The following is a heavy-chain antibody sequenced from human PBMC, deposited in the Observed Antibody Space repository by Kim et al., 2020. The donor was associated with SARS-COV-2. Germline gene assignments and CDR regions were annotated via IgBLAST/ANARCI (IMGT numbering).Heavy chain of an antibody. CDR3: ARLPAANSDY. D-gene: IGHD2-2*01. CDR1: GGSFGDYY. CDR2: INHSGST. V-gene: IGHV4-34*01. J-gene: IGHJ4*02. Sequence: SETLSLTCGVYGGSFGDYYWSWIRQPPGKGLEWIGEINHSGSTNYNPSLKSRVTISVDTSKNQFSLKLSSVTAADTAVYYCARLPAANSDYWGQGTLVTV.